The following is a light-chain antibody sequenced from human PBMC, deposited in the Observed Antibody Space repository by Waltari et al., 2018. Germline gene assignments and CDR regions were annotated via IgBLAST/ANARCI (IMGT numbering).Light chain of an antibody. J-gene: IGKJ4*01. CDR3: MQGIHLPGLT. V-gene: IGKV2-29*02. CDR1: QSLLHSDGKTY. CDR2: EVS. Sequence: DIVMTQTPLSLSVTPGQPASISCKSSQSLLHSDGKTYLYWYLQKPGQSPQLLIYEVSSRVSGVPDRFSGRWSGTDFTLKISRVEAEDVGVYYCMQGIHLPGLTFGGGTKVEIK.